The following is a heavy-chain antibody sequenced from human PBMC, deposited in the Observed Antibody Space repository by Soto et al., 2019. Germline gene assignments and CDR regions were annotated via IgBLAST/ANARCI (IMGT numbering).Heavy chain of an antibody. CDR3: ARAGYSGYDPRPSYYYYYMDV. J-gene: IGHJ6*03. CDR2: TYYRSKWYN. CDR1: GDSVSSNSAA. D-gene: IGHD5-12*01. Sequence: QVQLQQSGPGLVKPSQTLSLTCAISGDSVSSNSAAWNWIRQSPSRGLEWLGRTYYRSKWYNDYAVSVKSRITINPDTSKNQFSLQLNSVTPEDTAVYYCARAGYSGYDPRPSYYYYYMDVWGKGTTVTVSS. V-gene: IGHV6-1*01.